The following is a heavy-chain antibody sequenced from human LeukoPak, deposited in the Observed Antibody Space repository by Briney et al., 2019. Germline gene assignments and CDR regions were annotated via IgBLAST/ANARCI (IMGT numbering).Heavy chain of an antibody. Sequence: GGSLRLSCAASGFTFSSYGMHWVRQAPGKGLEWVAVISYDGSNKYYADSVKGRFTISRDNSKNTLYLQMNSLRAEDTAVYYCARGAYYYEDWGQGTLVTVSS. D-gene: IGHD3-22*01. V-gene: IGHV3-30*03. J-gene: IGHJ4*02. CDR2: ISYDGSNK. CDR1: GFTFSSYG. CDR3: ARGAYYYED.